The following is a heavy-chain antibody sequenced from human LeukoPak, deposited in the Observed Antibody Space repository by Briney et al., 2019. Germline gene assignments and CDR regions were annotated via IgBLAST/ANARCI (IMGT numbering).Heavy chain of an antibody. J-gene: IGHJ4*02. CDR1: GGSFSGYY. CDR3: ARVVRGFGFDY. D-gene: IGHD6-6*01. V-gene: IGHV4-34*01. CDR2: INHSGST. Sequence: SETLSLTRAVYGGSFSGYYWSWIRQPPGKGLEWIGEINHSGSTNYNPSLKSRVTISVDTSKNQFSLKLSSVTAADTAVYYCARVVRGFGFDYWGQGTLVTVSS.